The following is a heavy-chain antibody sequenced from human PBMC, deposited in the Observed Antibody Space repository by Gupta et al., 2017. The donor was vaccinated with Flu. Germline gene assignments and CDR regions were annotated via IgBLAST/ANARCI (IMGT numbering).Heavy chain of an antibody. J-gene: IGHJ5*01. CDR3: ARDGDTRKLGWFDS. D-gene: IGHD3-16*01. CDR2: ISRRADVI. Sequence: ISRRADVIYYADSVKGRFTTSRDNDNNSLYLQMNSLRADDTAVYYCARDGDTRKLGWFDSWGQGTLVTVSS. V-gene: IGHV3-11*01.